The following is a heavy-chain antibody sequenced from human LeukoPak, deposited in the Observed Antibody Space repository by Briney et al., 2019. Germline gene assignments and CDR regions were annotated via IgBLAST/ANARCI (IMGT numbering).Heavy chain of an antibody. CDR1: GYTFTSYY. CDR3: ATEYGPTYYNY. V-gene: IGHV1-46*01. Sequence: GASVKVSCKASGYTFTSYYMHWVRQAPGQGLEWMGIINPSGGSTSYAQKFQGRVTMTRDMSTSTVYMELSSLRSEDTAVYYCATEYGPTYYNYWGQGTLVTVSS. J-gene: IGHJ4*02. D-gene: IGHD3-10*01. CDR2: INPSGGST.